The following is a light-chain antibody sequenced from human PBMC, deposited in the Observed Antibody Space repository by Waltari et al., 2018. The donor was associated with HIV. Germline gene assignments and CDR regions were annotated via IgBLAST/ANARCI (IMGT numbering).Light chain of an antibody. CDR2: GAS. V-gene: IGKV3-15*01. CDR1: QSVSRD. Sequence: VLTQSPGTLSVSPGERVTLSCRASQSVSRDLAWYQQKPGQAPRLLVYGASTRATGVPARFSGSGSGTDFTLTINSLQSQDFAIYYCQRYSTWPPTYSFGQGTKLEI. CDR3: QRYSTWPPTYS. J-gene: IGKJ2*03.